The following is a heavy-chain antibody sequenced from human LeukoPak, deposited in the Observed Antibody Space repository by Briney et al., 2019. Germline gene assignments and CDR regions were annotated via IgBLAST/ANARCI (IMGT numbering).Heavy chain of an antibody. D-gene: IGHD6-13*01. Sequence: SETLSLTCTVSGSSISSGAYYWSWIRQPPGKGLEWIGYTFYSGNTYYNPSLTSRVTISVDTSKNQFSLKLSSVTAADTAVYYCARGSDSSSWYRVDYWGQGALVTVSS. CDR1: GSSISSGAYY. CDR2: TFYSGNT. J-gene: IGHJ4*02. V-gene: IGHV4-30-4*01. CDR3: ARGSDSSSWYRVDY.